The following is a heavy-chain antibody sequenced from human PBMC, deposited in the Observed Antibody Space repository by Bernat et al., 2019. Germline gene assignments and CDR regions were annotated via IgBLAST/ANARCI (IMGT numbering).Heavy chain of an antibody. CDR2: IYYSGST. CDR1: GGSISSGGYY. CDR3: ARDRASGAARGMWFDP. J-gene: IGHJ5*02. V-gene: IGHV4-31*03. Sequence: QVQLQESGPGLVKPSPTLSLTCTVSGGSISSGGYYWSWIRQHPGKGLEWIGYIYYSGSTYYNPSLKSRVTISVDTSKNQFSLKLSSVTAADTAMYYCARDRASGAARGMWFDPWGQGTLVTVSS. D-gene: IGHD6-6*01.